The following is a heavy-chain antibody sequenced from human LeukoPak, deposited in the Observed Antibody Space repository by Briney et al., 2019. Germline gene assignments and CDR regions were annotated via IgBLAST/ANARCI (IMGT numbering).Heavy chain of an antibody. Sequence: SETLSLTCTVSGDSISSFYWSWIRQPPGKGLEWIGYIYYSGSTNYNASLKSRVTISVDTSKNQFSLKLSSVTAADTAVYYCARVYGSGSSWYYDLWGRGTLVTVSS. V-gene: IGHV4-59*01. CDR2: IYYSGST. D-gene: IGHD3-10*01. CDR3: ARVYGSGSSWYYDL. CDR1: GDSISSFY. J-gene: IGHJ2*01.